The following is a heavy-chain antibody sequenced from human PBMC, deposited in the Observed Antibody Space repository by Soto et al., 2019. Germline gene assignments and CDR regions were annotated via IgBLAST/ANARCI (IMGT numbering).Heavy chain of an antibody. J-gene: IGHJ6*02. V-gene: IGHV3-30*18. CDR1: GFTFNNSG. Sequence: PGGSLRLSCRVSGFTFNNSGMHWVRQAPGKGLEWMAVISYDGSHKYYADSVKGRVIISRDNSKNTLNLEMNSLRAEDTAIYYCVKDRVPGAYGNYYGMDVWGQGTTVTVSS. CDR2: ISYDGSHK. CDR3: VKDRVPGAYGNYYGMDV. D-gene: IGHD5-12*01.